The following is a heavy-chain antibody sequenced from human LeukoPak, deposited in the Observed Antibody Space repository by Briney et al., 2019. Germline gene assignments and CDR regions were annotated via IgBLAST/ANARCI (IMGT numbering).Heavy chain of an antibody. V-gene: IGHV3-30*18. CDR2: IAYNGSSA. CDR3: ANLTPRGHGMDV. J-gene: IGHJ6*02. CDR1: GFTFRSLG. Sequence: GGSLRLSCRASGFTFRSLGMHWVRQAPGKGLEWVAVIAYNGSSAYYGDSVKGRFTISRDNSKNTLYLQLNSLRPEGTAVYYCANLTPRGHGMDVWGHGTTVIVSS. D-gene: IGHD3-10*01.